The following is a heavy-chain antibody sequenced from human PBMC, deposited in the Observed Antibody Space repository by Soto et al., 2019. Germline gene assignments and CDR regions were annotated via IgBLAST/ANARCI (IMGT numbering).Heavy chain of an antibody. CDR1: GFSLSTSGVG. D-gene: IGHD2-15*01. Sequence: ESGPTLVNPTQTLTLTCTFSGFSLSTSGVGVGWIRQPPGKALEWLALIYWDDDKRYSPSLKSRLTITKDTSKNQVVLTMTNMDPVDTATYYCAHSHMFCSGGSCYTSAAFDIWGQGTMVTVSS. V-gene: IGHV2-5*02. J-gene: IGHJ3*02. CDR3: AHSHMFCSGGSCYTSAAFDI. CDR2: IYWDDDK.